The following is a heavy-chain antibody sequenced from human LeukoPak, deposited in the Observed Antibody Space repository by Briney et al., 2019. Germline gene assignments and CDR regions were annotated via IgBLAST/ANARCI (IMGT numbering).Heavy chain of an antibody. CDR2: IYYSEST. CDR1: AGSIISGCYY. J-gene: IGHJ5*02. V-gene: IGHV4-31*03. Sequence: SQTLSLTCTVSAGSIISGCYYCSWIRQHPGKCLEWIGYIYYSESTYYNPSLKSRVTISVDTSKNQFSLKLSYVTAADTAVYYCARFSITIFEREFDTWGQGTLVTVSS. CDR3: ARFSITIFEREFDT. D-gene: IGHD3-3*01.